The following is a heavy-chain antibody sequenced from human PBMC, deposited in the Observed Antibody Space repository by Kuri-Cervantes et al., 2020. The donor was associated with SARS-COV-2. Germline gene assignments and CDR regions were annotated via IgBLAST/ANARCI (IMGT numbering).Heavy chain of an antibody. CDR3: AAGITIFGVVSDYMDV. CDR2: MNPNTGVT. Sequence: ASVKVSFKASVYTFSIYDINWVRQATGQGLEWMGWMNPNTGVTGYAQKFQGRVTMTSDTSTNTAYMELSSLRSEDTAVDYCAAGITIFGVVSDYMDVWGKGTTVTVSS. CDR1: VYTFSIYD. D-gene: IGHD3-3*01. J-gene: IGHJ6*03. V-gene: IGHV1-8*02.